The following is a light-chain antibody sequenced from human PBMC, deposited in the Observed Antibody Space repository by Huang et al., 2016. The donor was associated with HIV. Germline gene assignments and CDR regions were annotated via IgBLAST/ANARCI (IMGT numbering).Light chain of an antibody. CDR3: QQYNNWPPNT. V-gene: IGKV3-15*01. J-gene: IGKJ2*01. CDR2: GAS. CDR1: QSISSN. Sequence: ETVMTQSPATLSVSPGNRATLSCRASQSISSNLAWYQQRPGQPPKLLIYGASTRATGIPARFSGSWSGTEFTLTISSLQSEDFATYYCQQYNNWPPNTFGQGTKLEIK.